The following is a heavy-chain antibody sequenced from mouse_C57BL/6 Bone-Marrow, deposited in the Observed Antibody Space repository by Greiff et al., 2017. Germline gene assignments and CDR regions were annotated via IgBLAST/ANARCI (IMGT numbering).Heavy chain of an antibody. Sequence: EVQGVESGGGLVKPGGSLKLSCAASGFTFSSYAMSWVRQTPEKRLEWVATISDGGSYTYYPDNVKGRFTISRDNAKNNLYLQMSHLKSEDTAMYYCARGYYGSRTYFDYWGQGTTLTVSS. CDR1: GFTFSSYA. V-gene: IGHV5-4*01. CDR2: ISDGGSYT. J-gene: IGHJ2*01. D-gene: IGHD1-1*01. CDR3: ARGYYGSRTYFDY.